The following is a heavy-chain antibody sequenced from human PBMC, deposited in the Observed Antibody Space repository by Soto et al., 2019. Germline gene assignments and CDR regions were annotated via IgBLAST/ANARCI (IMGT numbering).Heavy chain of an antibody. CDR2: ISYEGSNT. CDR1: GFTFGTYA. CDR3: ARVTPGNNLFVFYGLDV. D-gene: IGHD1-1*01. J-gene: IGHJ6*02. V-gene: IGHV3-30-3*01. Sequence: GGSLRLSCVASGFTFGTYAIHWVRLAPGKGLQWVALISYEGSNTYYADSVKGRFTVSRDNSKNTLYLQMNSLRPEDTGVYYCARVTPGNNLFVFYGLDVWGQGTSATVSS.